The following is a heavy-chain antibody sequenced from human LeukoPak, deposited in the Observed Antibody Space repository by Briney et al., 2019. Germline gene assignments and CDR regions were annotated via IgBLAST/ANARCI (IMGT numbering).Heavy chain of an antibody. CDR2: IYYSGST. Sequence: SETLSPTCTVSGGSISSGGYYWSWIRLPPGKGLEWIGYIYYSGSTNYNPFLKSRVTLSVDTSKNQFSLKLSSVTAADTAVYYCARGGWSLEDWGQGTLVTVSS. CDR3: ARGGWSLED. V-gene: IGHV4-61*08. J-gene: IGHJ4*02. CDR1: GGSISSGGYY. D-gene: IGHD6-19*01.